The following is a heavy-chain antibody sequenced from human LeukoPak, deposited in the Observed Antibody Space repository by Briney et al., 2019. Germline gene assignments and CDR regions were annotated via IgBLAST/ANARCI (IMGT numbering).Heavy chain of an antibody. V-gene: IGHV4-38-2*02. CDR2: IYHSGTT. CDR3: GRGIWNEGNNYFDP. Sequence: PSETLSLTCTVSGYSINNAYYWGWIRQPPGKGLEWIGTIYHSGTTYYNPSLKSRVAISVDTSNNQFFLKLSSVTAADTALYYCGRGIWNEGNNYFDPWGQGTLVTVSS. D-gene: IGHD1-1*01. CDR1: GYSINNAYY. J-gene: IGHJ5*02.